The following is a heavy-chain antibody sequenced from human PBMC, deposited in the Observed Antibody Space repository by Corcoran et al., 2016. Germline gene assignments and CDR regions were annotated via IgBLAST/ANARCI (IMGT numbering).Heavy chain of an antibody. CDR3: ARHGILGATRSHIEL. CDR1: GYSFTTYW. Sequence: EVQLVQSGAEVRKPEESLKISCKGSGYSFTTYWIAWVRQMPGKGLEWMGIIYPGDSDTRYSPSFQGQVTISADKSISTAYLLWSSLKASDTAIFYCARHGILGATRSHIELWGRGTLVTVSS. J-gene: IGHJ2*01. CDR2: IYPGDSDT. V-gene: IGHV5-51*01. D-gene: IGHD1-26*01.